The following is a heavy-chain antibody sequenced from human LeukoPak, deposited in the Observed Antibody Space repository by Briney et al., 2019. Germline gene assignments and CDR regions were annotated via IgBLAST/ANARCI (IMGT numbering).Heavy chain of an antibody. J-gene: IGHJ4*02. CDR1: GFTFSNAW. D-gene: IGHD1-26*01. CDR3: ATVKGGSYPWGY. V-gene: IGHV3-15*01. Sequence: GGSLRLSCAASGFTFSNAWMSWVRQAPGKGLEWVGRIKSKTDGGTTDNAAPVKGRFTISRDDSKNTLYLQMHSLKTEDTAVYYCATVKGGSYPWGYWGQGTLVTVSS. CDR2: IKSKTDGGTT.